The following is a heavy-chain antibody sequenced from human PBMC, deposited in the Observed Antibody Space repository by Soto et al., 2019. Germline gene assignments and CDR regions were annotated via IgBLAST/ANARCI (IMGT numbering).Heavy chain of an antibody. CDR3: TRDWGSGPQQLVSHYYYYGMDV. D-gene: IGHD6-6*01. Sequence: PGGSLRLSCTASGFTFGDYAMSWVRQAPGKGLEWVGFIRSKAYGGTTEYAASVKGRFTISRDDSKSIAYLQMNSLKTEDTAVYYCTRDWGSGPQQLVSHYYYYGMDVWGQGTTVTVSS. CDR2: IRSKAYGGTT. J-gene: IGHJ6*02. CDR1: GFTFGDYA. V-gene: IGHV3-49*04.